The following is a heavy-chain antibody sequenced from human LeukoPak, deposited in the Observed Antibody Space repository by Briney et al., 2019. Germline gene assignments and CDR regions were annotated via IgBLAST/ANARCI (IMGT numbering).Heavy chain of an antibody. CDR2: IYYSGST. D-gene: IGHD6-19*01. CDR3: ARDLGGSGWYYFDY. CDR1: GGSISSSSYY. V-gene: IGHV4-39*07. J-gene: IGHJ4*02. Sequence: PSETLSLTFTVSGGSISSSSYYWGWIRQPPGKGLEWIGSIYYSGSTYYNPSLKSRVTISVDTSKNQFSLKLSSVTAADTAVYYCARDLGGSGWYYFDYWGQGTLVTVSS.